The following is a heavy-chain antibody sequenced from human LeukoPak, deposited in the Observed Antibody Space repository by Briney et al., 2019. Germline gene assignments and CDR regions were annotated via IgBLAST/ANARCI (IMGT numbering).Heavy chain of an antibody. D-gene: IGHD2-2*01. J-gene: IGHJ6*02. CDR2: IYPGDSDT. V-gene: IGHV5-51*01. CDR1: GYSFTSYW. CDR3: ARRDGYCSSTSCYADYYYGMDV. Sequence: GESLKISCKGSGYSFTSYWIGWVRQMPGKGLEWMGIIYPGDSDTTYSPSFQGQVTISANKSISTAYLQWSSLKASDTAMYYCARRDGYCSSTSCYADYYYGMDVWGQGTTVTVSS.